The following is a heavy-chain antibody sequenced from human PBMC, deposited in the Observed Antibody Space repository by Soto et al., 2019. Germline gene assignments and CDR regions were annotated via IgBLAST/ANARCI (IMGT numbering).Heavy chain of an antibody. CDR2: IYKSTTT. CDR3: ARGRYCLTGTCFPNWFDS. D-gene: IGHD2-15*01. V-gene: IGHV4-30-4*01. J-gene: IGHJ5*01. Sequence: PSETLSLTCSVSGDSISTVDYFWAWIRQPPGQALEYIGYIYKSTTTYYDPSFESRVAISLDTSKSQFSLNVTSVTAADTAVYFCARGRYCLTGTCFPNWFDSWGQRTLVTVSS. CDR1: GDSISTVDYF.